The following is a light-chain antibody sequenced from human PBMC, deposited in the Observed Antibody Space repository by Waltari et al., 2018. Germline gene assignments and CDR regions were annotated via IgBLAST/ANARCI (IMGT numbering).Light chain of an antibody. CDR1: RSNIGAGYD. J-gene: IGLJ1*01. CDR2: GNS. Sequence: QSVLTQPPSVSGAPGQRVTISCTGSRSNIGAGYDVHWYQQLPGTAPKLLIYGNSNRPSGVPDRFSGSKSGTSASLAITGLQAEDDADYYCQSYDSSLNYVFGTGTKVTVL. CDR3: QSYDSSLNYV. V-gene: IGLV1-40*01.